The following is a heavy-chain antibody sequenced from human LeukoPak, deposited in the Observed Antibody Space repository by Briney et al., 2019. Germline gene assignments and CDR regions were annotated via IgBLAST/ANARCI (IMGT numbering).Heavy chain of an antibody. V-gene: IGHV5-51*01. CDR1: GYSFTSYW. D-gene: IGHD3-10*01. J-gene: IGHJ3*02. CDR2: IYPGDSDT. CDR3: AGKLWFGELSLNDAFDI. Sequence: GESLKISCKGSGYSFTSYWIGWVRQMPGKGLEWMGIIYPGDSDTRYSPSFQGQVTISADKSTSTAYLQWSSLKASDTAMYYCAGKLWFGELSLNDAFDIWGQGTMVTVSS.